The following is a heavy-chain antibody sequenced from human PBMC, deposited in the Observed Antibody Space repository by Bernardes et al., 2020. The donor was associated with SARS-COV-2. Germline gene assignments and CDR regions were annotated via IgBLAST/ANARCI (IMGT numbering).Heavy chain of an antibody. D-gene: IGHD1-26*01. CDR2: ISWNSGSI. V-gene: IGHV3-9*01. CDR1: GFTFDDYA. CDR3: AKVGQDRFDP. J-gene: IGHJ5*02. Sequence: GGSLRLSCAASGFTFDDYAMHWVRQAPGKGLEWVSGISWNSGSIGYADSVKGRFTISRDNAKNSLYLQMNSLRAEDTALYYCAKVGQDRFDPWGQGTLVTVSS.